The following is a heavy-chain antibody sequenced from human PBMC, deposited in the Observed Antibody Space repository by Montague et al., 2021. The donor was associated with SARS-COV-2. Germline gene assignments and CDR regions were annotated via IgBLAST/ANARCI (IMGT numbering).Heavy chain of an antibody. CDR1: GFTFSSYW. J-gene: IGHJ4*02. D-gene: IGHD2-21*01. CDR2: INSDGSST. Sequence: SLRLSCAASGFTFSSYWMHWLRQAPGKGLVWVSRINSDGSSTSYADSVKGRFTISRDNAKNTLYLQMNSLRAEDTAVYYCVLLAGVFDYWGQGTLVTVSS. CDR3: VLLAGVFDY. V-gene: IGHV3-74*01.